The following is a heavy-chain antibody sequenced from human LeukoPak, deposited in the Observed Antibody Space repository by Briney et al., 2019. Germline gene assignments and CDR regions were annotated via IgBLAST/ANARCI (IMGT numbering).Heavy chain of an antibody. CDR3: ARMDQWGNRKPFDY. CDR1: GYTFTTYY. V-gene: IGHV1-46*01. J-gene: IGHJ4*02. CDR2: INPSDGST. D-gene: IGHD3-16*01. Sequence: ASVKVSCKASGYTFTTYYMHWVRQAPGQGLEWMGIINPSDGSTTYAQKFQGRVTMTRDKSTSTVYMELSSLRSDDTAVYYCARMDQWGNRKPFDYWGQGTLVTVSS.